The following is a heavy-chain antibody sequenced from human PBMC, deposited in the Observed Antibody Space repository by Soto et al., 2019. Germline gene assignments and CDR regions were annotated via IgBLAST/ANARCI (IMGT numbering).Heavy chain of an antibody. CDR2: IYYSGGT. D-gene: IGHD5-12*01. CDR1: GGSISSSSYY. J-gene: IGHJ4*02. V-gene: IGHV4-39*01. Sequence: SETLSLTCTVSGGSISSSSYYWGWIRQPPGKGLEWIGSIYYSGGTYYNPSLKSRVTISVDTSKNQFSLKLSSVTAADTAVYYCARLDDGYRSLPEVMFDYWGQGTLVTVSS. CDR3: ARLDDGYRSLPEVMFDY.